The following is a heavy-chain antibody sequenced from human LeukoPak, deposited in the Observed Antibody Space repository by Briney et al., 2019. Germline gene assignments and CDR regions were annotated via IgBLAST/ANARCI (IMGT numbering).Heavy chain of an antibody. Sequence: SSETLSLTCTVSGGSISSYYWSWIRQPPGKGLEWIGYIHYSGSTYYNPSLKSRVTISVDTSKNQFSLKLSSVTAADTAVYYCASTTVTGNWFDPWGQGTLVTVSS. CDR2: IHYSGST. D-gene: IGHD4-17*01. V-gene: IGHV4-59*04. J-gene: IGHJ5*02. CDR1: GGSISSYY. CDR3: ASTTVTGNWFDP.